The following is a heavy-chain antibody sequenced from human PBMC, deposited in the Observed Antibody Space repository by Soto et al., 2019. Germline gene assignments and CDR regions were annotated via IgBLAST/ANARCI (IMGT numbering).Heavy chain of an antibody. D-gene: IGHD3-9*01. J-gene: IGHJ6*02. CDR3: ARDPEYFDWLLSPYYYGMDV. CDR1: GFTFSSYG. V-gene: IGHV3-33*01. Sequence: GGSLRLSCAASGFTFSSYGMHWVRQAPGKGLEWVAVIWYDGSNKYYADSVKGRFTISRDNSKNTLYLQMNSLRAEDTAVYYCARDPEYFDWLLSPYYYGMDVWGQGTTVTVSS. CDR2: IWYDGSNK.